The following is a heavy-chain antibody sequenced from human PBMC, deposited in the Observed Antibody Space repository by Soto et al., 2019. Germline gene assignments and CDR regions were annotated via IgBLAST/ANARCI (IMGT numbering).Heavy chain of an antibody. D-gene: IGHD6-25*01. Sequence: EVQLLESGGGLVQPGGSLRLSCAASGFTFSSNAMTWVRQAPVKGLEWVSTITGSGDDAWYVDSVRGRFTISRDNSKNTLYLQMNSLRAEDSAVYYCARDGAAVPALWYYYLDVWGRGTTVTVSS. CDR3: ARDGAAVPALWYYYLDV. V-gene: IGHV3-23*01. CDR1: GFTFSSNA. J-gene: IGHJ6*03. CDR2: ITGSGDDA.